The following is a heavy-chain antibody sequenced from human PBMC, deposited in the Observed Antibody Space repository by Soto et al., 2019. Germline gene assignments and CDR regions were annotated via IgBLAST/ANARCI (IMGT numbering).Heavy chain of an antibody. Sequence: GESLKISCMGSGYTFTSYWISWVRQMPGKGLEWMGRIDPSDSYTNYSPSFQGHVTISADKSISTAYLQWSSLKASDTAMYYCASLSPPSGWVSPAYYYGMDVWGQGTTVTVSS. J-gene: IGHJ6*02. CDR1: GYTFTSYW. CDR2: IDPSDSYT. CDR3: ASLSPPSGWVSPAYYYGMDV. V-gene: IGHV5-10-1*01. D-gene: IGHD6-19*01.